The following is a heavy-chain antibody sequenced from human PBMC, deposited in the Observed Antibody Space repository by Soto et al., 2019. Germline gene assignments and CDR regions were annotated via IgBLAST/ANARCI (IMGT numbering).Heavy chain of an antibody. J-gene: IGHJ5*02. CDR3: AANMLRAPLDP. D-gene: IGHD3-10*01. CDR2: ISYDGSNK. CDR1: GFTFSNYG. V-gene: IGHV3-30*03. Sequence: QVQLVESGGGVVQPGRSLRLSCATSGFTFSNYGMHWGRHTPGKGLEWVAVISYDGSNKKYAASVKGRFTISRDNSKSTLTLQMNRLRVEDTAVYYCAANMLRAPLDPWGQGTLVIVS.